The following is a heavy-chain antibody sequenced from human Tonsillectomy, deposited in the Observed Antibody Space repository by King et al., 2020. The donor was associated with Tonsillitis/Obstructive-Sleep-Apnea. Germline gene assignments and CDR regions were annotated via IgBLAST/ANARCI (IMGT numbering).Heavy chain of an antibody. CDR1: GGSLRSGGYS. CDR3: ARGRYDSSGYYYVSVSDPDAFDI. V-gene: IGHV4-31*03. Sequence: VPLQASGPGLVTPSQTLSLTCTVSGGSLRSGGYSWRWLRQHPGKGLEWIGYIYYSGSTYYHPSLQSRVPISVATSTNQFSLKLSSVPAADTAVYYCARGRYDSSGYYYVSVSDPDAFDIWGQGTMVTVSS. J-gene: IGHJ3*02. CDR2: IYYSGST. D-gene: IGHD3-22*01.